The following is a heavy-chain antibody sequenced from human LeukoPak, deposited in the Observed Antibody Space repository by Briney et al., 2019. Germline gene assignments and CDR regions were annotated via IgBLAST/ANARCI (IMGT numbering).Heavy chain of an antibody. V-gene: IGHV5-51*01. D-gene: IGHD6-19*01. Sequence: GESLKISCKGSGYSFTSYWIGWVRQMPGRGLEWMGIIYPGDSDTRYSPSFQGQVTTSADKSISTAYLQWGSLKASDTAMYYCARPGGWYGGAFDIWGQGTMVTVSS. CDR2: IYPGDSDT. CDR3: ARPGGWYGGAFDI. CDR1: GYSFTSYW. J-gene: IGHJ3*02.